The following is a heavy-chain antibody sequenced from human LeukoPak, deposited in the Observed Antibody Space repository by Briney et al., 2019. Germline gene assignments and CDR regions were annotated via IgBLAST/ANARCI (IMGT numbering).Heavy chain of an antibody. J-gene: IGHJ1*01. D-gene: IGHD6-13*01. V-gene: IGHV1-2*02. CDR1: GYTFTGYY. Sequence: ASVKVSCKASGYTFTGYYMHWVRQAPGQGLEWMGWINPNSGGTNYAQKFQGRVTMTRDTSISTAYMELSRLRSDDTAVYYCARDYLPIAAAGTDFQHWGQGTLVTVSS. CDR2: INPNSGGT. CDR3: ARDYLPIAAAGTDFQH.